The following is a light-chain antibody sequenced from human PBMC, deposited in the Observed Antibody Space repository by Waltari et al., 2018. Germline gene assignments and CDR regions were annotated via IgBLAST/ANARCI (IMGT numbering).Light chain of an antibody. CDR3: CSYAGSVV. J-gene: IGLJ2*01. V-gene: IGLV2-23*02. CDR2: EVI. Sequence: SALTQPASVSGSPGQSIPISCTGSSSDIGSYNFVSWYQHHPGKAPKLVIYEVINRPSGVSNRFSGSKSGNTASLTISGLQAEDEADYYCCSYAGSVVFGGGTKLTVL. CDR1: SSDIGSYNF.